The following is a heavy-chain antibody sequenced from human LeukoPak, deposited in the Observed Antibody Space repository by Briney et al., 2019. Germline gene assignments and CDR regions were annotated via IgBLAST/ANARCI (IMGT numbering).Heavy chain of an antibody. J-gene: IGHJ4*02. D-gene: IGHD3-3*01. CDR1: GFSFSTYA. Sequence: GGSLRLSCAASGFSFSTYAMHWVRQAPGKGLDWVAMIWSDASNQYYADSVKGRFTISRDNSKNTLYLQLNSLRAEDTAVYYCARGRVPQYYDFWSGYMFDSWGQGTLVTVSS. CDR3: ARGRVPQYYDFWSGYMFDS. V-gene: IGHV3-33*01. CDR2: IWSDASNQ.